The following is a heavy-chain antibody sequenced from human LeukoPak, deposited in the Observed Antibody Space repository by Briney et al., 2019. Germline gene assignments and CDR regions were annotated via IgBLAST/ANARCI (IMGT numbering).Heavy chain of an antibody. J-gene: IGHJ3*01. CDR3: ARVSSSGWYAFDF. CDR1: GFTFSTYA. D-gene: IGHD6-19*01. CDR2: ISGNGRNT. V-gene: IGHV3-64*01. Sequence: GGSLRLSCAASGFTFSTYAIYWVRQAPGKGLEYVSGISGNGRNTYYGNSVKGRFTISRDNSKNTLYLQIGSLRAEDMGVYYCARVSSSGWYAFDFWGQGTMVTV.